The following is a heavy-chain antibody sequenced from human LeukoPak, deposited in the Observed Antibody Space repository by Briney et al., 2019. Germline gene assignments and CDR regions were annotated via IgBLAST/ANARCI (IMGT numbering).Heavy chain of an antibody. V-gene: IGHV3-48*03. CDR2: ISSSGSPI. J-gene: IGHJ4*02. CDR3: ARAQGGYSYGYGDY. D-gene: IGHD5-18*01. Sequence: GGSLRLSCAAFGFTFSTYEMIWVRQAPGKGLEWLSYISSSGSPIYYADSLKGRFTISRDNAKNSLYLQMNSLRAEDTAVYYCARAQGGYSYGYGDYWGQGALVNVSS. CDR1: GFTFSTYE.